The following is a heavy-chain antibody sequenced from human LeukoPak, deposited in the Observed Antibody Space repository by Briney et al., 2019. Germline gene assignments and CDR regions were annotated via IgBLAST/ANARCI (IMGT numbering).Heavy chain of an antibody. CDR3: VKTYCSITRCSPGFDS. D-gene: IGHD3-10*01. V-gene: IGHV3-23*01. CDR2: ISGTNDET. CDR1: GFIFKLFA. Sequence: GGSLRLSCVGSGFIFKLFAVGWVRQAPGEGRGWVSVISGTNDETDYANSVRGHFTISRDNSLNTLFLQMDNLRAEDTAVYYCVKTYCSITRCSPGFDSWGQGTLVTVSS. J-gene: IGHJ4*02.